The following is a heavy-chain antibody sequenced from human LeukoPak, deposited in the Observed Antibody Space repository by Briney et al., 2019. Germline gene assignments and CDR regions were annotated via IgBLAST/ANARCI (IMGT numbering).Heavy chain of an antibody. CDR2: IYYSGST. D-gene: IGHD6-13*01. J-gene: IGHJ4*02. V-gene: IGHV4-59*01. CDR3: ARDLAAAGPGLDY. CDR1: GGSISRYY. Sequence: SETLSLTCTVSGGSISRYYWSWIRQPPGKGLEWIGYIYYSGSTNYNPSLKSRVTISVDTSKNQFSLKLSSVTAADTAVYYCARDLAAAGPGLDYWGQGTLVTVSS.